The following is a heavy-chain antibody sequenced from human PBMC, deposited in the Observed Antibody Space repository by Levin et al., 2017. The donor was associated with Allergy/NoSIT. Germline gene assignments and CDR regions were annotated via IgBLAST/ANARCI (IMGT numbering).Heavy chain of an antibody. J-gene: IGHJ6*02. V-gene: IGHV3-21*01. CDR2: ISSSTSYI. Sequence: GESLKISCAASGFTFSTYSMNWVRQAPGKGLEWVSSISSSTSYIYYADSVKGRFTISRDNAKNSLYLQMNSLRAEDTAVYYCAREGCSSTSCYGYYGMDVWGQGTTVTVSS. CDR1: GFTFSTYS. D-gene: IGHD2-2*01. CDR3: AREGCSSTSCYGYYGMDV.